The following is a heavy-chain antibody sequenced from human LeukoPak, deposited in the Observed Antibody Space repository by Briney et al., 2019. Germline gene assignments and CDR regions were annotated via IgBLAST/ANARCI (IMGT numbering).Heavy chain of an antibody. CDR3: ARTLGYCSSTSCQGAFDI. CDR2: MSGSGGTT. D-gene: IGHD2-2*01. V-gene: IGHV3-23*01. J-gene: IGHJ3*02. Sequence: PGGSLRLXCAASEFTFSSYAMSWVRQAPGKGLEWVSTMSGSGGTTYYADSVKGRFTNSRDNSKNTLYLQMNSLRAEDTAVYYCARTLGYCSSTSCQGAFDIWGQGTMVTVSS. CDR1: EFTFSSYA.